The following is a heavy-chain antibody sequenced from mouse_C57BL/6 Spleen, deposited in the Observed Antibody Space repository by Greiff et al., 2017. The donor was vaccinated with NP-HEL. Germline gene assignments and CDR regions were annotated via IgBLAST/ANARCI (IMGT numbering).Heavy chain of an antibody. V-gene: IGHV1-63*01. D-gene: IGHD1-1*01. CDR3: AREDGSSYDYAMDY. Sequence: QVQLQQSGAELVRPGTSVKMSCKASGYTFTNYWIGWAKQRPGHGLEWIGDIYPGGGYTNYNEKFKGKATLTADKSSSTAYMQFSSLTSEDSAIYYCAREDGSSYDYAMDYWGQGTSVTVSS. CDR1: GYTFTNYW. CDR2: IYPGGGYT. J-gene: IGHJ4*01.